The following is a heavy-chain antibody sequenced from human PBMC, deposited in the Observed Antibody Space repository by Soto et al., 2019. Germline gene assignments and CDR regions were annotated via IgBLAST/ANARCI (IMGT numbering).Heavy chain of an antibody. D-gene: IGHD6-13*01. CDR2: MSPSGGST. V-gene: IGHV1-46*01. J-gene: IGHJ4*02. Sequence: GASVKVSCKASGYTFTSYYMHWVRQAPGQGLEWMGIMSPSGGSTSYAQKFQGRVTMSRDTSTSTVYMELSSLRSEDTAVYYCARAARIAEGGNPGYWGQGTQVTVSS. CDR1: GYTFTSYY. CDR3: ARAARIAEGGNPGY.